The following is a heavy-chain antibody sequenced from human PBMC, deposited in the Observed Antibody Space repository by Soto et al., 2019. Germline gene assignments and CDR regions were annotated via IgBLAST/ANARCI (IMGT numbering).Heavy chain of an antibody. CDR2: ISGSGGST. D-gene: IGHD3-16*01. V-gene: IGHV3-23*01. Sequence: GESLKISCAASGFTFSSYAMSWVRQAPGKGLEWVSAISGSGGSTYYADSVKGRFTISRDNSKNTLYLQMNGLRAEDTAVYYCAKSGGFMDVWGQGTTVTVSS. J-gene: IGHJ6*02. CDR1: GFTFSSYA. CDR3: AKSGGFMDV.